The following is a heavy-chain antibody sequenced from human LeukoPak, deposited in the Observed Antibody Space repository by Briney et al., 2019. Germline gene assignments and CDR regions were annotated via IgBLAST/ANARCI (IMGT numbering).Heavy chain of an antibody. CDR2: IWYDGSNK. CDR1: GFTFSSYG. J-gene: IGHJ6*02. CDR3: ARDQYSSSWFDYYYYGMDV. D-gene: IGHD6-13*01. V-gene: IGHV3-33*01. Sequence: GGSLRLSCAASGFTFSSYGMHWVRQAPGKGLEWVAVIWYDGSNKYYADSVKGRFTISRDNSKNTLYLQMNSLRAEDTAVYYCARDQYSSSWFDYYYYGMDVWGQGTTVTVSS.